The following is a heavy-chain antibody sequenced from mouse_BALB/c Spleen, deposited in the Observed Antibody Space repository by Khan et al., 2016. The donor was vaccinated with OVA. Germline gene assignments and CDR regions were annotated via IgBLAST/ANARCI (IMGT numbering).Heavy chain of an antibody. Sequence: QVRLQQSGPGLVAPSQSLSIICTVSGFSLTSYGVHWVRQPPGKGLEWLGVMWAGGSTTYNSALMSRLSISIDNSKSQVFLKMNSLQTDDTAMYYCARPYYGSAWFAYWGQGTLVTVSA. J-gene: IGHJ3*01. V-gene: IGHV2-9*02. CDR2: MWAGGST. CDR3: ARPYYGSAWFAY. CDR1: GFSLTSYG. D-gene: IGHD1-1*01.